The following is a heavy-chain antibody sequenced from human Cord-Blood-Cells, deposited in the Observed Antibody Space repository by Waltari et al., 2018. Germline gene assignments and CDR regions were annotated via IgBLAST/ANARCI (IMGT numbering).Heavy chain of an antibody. V-gene: IGHV3-48*02. CDR2: ISSSITI. CDR3: ARDRVGYCSSTSCYEGDSYFDY. D-gene: IGHD2-2*01. J-gene: IGHJ4*02. CDR1: GFTFSSYS. Sequence: EVQLVESGGGLVQPGGSLRLSCAASGFTFSSYSMNWVRQAPGKGLEWVSYISSSITIYYADSVKGRFTISRDNAKNSLYLQMNSLRDEDTAVYYCARDRVGYCSSTSCYEGDSYFDYWGQGTLVTVSS.